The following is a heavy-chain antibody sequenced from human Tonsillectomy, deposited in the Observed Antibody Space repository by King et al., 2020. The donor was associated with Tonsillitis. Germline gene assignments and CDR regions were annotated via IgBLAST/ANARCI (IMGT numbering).Heavy chain of an antibody. D-gene: IGHD3-22*01. CDR1: GGSISSYY. CDR2: IYYSGST. V-gene: IGHV4-59*01. J-gene: IGHJ2*01. CDR3: ARVGYYYDSSGYYANWYFDL. Sequence: VQLQESGPGLVKPSETLSLTCTDSGGSISSYYWSWIRQPPGKGLEWIGYIYYSGSTNYNPSLKSRVTISVDTSKNQFSLKLSSVTAADTAVYYCARVGYYYDSSGYYANWYFDLWGRGTLVTVSS.